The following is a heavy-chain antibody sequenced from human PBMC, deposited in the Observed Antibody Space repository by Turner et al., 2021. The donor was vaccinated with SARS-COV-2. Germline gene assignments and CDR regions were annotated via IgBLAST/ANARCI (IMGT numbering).Heavy chain of an antibody. CDR1: GFTFSSYG. CDR2: RSYDGSNK. J-gene: IGHJ4*02. Sequence: QVQLVESGGGVVQPGRSLRLSCAASGFTFSSYGMHWVRKGPGKGREWVAVRSYDGSNKYYADSVKCRFTISRDNSQNPLYLQMNSLGAEDTAVYYCAKGESQYFDYWGQGTLVTVSS. V-gene: IGHV3-30*18. CDR3: AKGESQYFDY.